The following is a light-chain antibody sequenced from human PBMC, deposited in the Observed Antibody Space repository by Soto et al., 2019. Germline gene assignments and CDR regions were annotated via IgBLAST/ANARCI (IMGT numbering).Light chain of an antibody. CDR1: QDLTNF. CDR3: LQDVNLPYT. Sequence: DIQMTQSPTSLASSVGDRVTISCQASQDLTNFLNWCQQKTGEAPKLLIYDTTTMEEGVPSRCSGGGSGKDFPITINGLPPEYAAIYSCLQDVNLPYTFGQGTKLEIK. J-gene: IGKJ2*01. V-gene: IGKV1-33*01. CDR2: DTT.